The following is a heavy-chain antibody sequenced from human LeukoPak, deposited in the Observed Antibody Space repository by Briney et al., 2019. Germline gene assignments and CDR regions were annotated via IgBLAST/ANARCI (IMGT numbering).Heavy chain of an antibody. CDR3: AKGHTIAVAGTYLGDY. D-gene: IGHD6-19*01. J-gene: IGHJ4*02. V-gene: IGHV3-9*01. CDR1: GFTFDDYA. Sequence: ALRLSCAASGFTFDDYAMHWVRQAPGKGLEWVSGISWNSGSIGYADSVKGRFTISRDNAKNSLYLQMNSLRAEDTALYYCAKGHTIAVAGTYLGDYWGQGTLVTVSS. CDR2: ISWNSGSI.